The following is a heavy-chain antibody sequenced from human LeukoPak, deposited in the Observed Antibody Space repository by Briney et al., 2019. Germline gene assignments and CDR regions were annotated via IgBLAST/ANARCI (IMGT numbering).Heavy chain of an antibody. CDR1: GFNFNNYA. CDR3: ARGLGSGWSPFF. D-gene: IGHD6-19*01. Sequence: PGVSLRLSCAASGFNFNNYAMSWVRQAPGKGLEWVSGINWNGGSTGYADSVKGRFTISRDNAKNSLYLQMNSLRAEDTALYYCARGLGSGWSPFFWGQGTLVTVSS. V-gene: IGHV3-20*04. CDR2: INWNGGST. J-gene: IGHJ4*02.